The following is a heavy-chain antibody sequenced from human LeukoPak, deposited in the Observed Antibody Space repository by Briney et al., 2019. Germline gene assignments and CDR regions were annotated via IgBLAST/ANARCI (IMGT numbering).Heavy chain of an antibody. Sequence: GGSLRLSXAASGFTFSNYGMHWVRQAPGKGLEWVALIYYDGSNKYYADSVKGRFTISRDNSKNTLYLQMDSLRAEDTAVYYCANNFDYWGQGTLVTVSS. J-gene: IGHJ4*02. CDR2: IYYDGSNK. CDR1: GFTFSNYG. V-gene: IGHV3-33*06. CDR3: ANNFDY.